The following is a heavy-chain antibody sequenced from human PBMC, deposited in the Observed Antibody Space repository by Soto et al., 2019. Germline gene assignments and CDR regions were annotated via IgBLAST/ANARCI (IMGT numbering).Heavy chain of an antibody. Sequence: GASVKVSCKASGGTFSSYAISWVRQAPGQGLEWMGGIIPIFGTANYAQKFQGRVTITADESTSTAYMELSSLRSEDTAVYYCASHPDYDFWSGYSYNWFDPWGQ. D-gene: IGHD3-3*01. CDR1: GGTFSSYA. V-gene: IGHV1-69*13. J-gene: IGHJ5*02. CDR2: IIPIFGTA. CDR3: ASHPDYDFWSGYSYNWFDP.